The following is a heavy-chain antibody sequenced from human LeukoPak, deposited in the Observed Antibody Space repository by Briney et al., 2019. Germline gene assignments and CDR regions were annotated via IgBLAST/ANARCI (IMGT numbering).Heavy chain of an antibody. V-gene: IGHV4-4*07. CDR2: IHTSGSRTTT. D-gene: IGHD6-25*01. CDR1: GGSITNYY. CDR3: ARGAAAGLDY. Sequence: PSETLSLTCSVSGGSITNYYWSWIRQAAGKGLEWIGRIHTSGSRTTTNYKPSLESRVTMSVDKSKGQISLNLGSVTGADTAVYFCARGAAAGLDYWGPGALVAVS. J-gene: IGHJ4*02.